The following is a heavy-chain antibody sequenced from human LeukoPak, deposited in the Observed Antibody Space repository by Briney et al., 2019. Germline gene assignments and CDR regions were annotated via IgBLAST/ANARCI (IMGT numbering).Heavy chain of an antibody. D-gene: IGHD3-22*01. CDR2: IYASGST. CDR3: AREEVPYYYDSSGYPYYYYYGMDV. V-gene: IGHV4-4*07. CDR1: GGSISSYY. Sequence: PETLSLTCTVSGGSISSYYWSWIRQPAGKGLEWVGRIYASGSTNYNPSLKSRVTMSVDTSKNQFSLKLSSVTAADTAVYYCAREEVPYYYDSSGYPYYYYYGMDVWGQGTTVTVSS. J-gene: IGHJ6*02.